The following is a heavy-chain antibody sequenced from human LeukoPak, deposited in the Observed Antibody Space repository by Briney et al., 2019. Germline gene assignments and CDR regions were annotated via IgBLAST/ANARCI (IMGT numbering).Heavy chain of an antibody. D-gene: IGHD4-17*01. V-gene: IGHV4-59*01. Sequence: SETLSLTCTVSGVSISSYYWSWIRQPPGKGLEWIGYIYYSGSTNYNPSLKSRVTISVDTSKNQFSLKLSSVTAADTAVYYCARGVTTWVDFDYWGQGTLVTVSS. CDR3: ARGVTTWVDFDY. J-gene: IGHJ4*02. CDR1: GVSISSYY. CDR2: IYYSGST.